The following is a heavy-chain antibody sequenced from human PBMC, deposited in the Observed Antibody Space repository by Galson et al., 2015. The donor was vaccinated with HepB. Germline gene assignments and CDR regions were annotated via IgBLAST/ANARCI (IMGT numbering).Heavy chain of an antibody. J-gene: IGHJ4*02. D-gene: IGHD6-13*01. Sequence: SVKVSCKASGYTFTSYGISWVRQAPGQGLEWMGWISAYNGNTNYAQKLQGRVTMTIDTSTSTAYMELRSLRSDDTAVYYCAREGGSSSWANDFDYWGQGTLVTVSS. CDR3: AREGGSSSWANDFDY. CDR2: ISAYNGNT. V-gene: IGHV1-18*04. CDR1: GYTFTSYG.